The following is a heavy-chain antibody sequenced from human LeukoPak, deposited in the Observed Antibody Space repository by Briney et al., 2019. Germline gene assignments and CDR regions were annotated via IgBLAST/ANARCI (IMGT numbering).Heavy chain of an antibody. V-gene: IGHV4-39*07. CDR3: ARELSYDSSGYSKDY. J-gene: IGHJ4*02. CDR1: GGSISSSSYY. D-gene: IGHD3-22*01. CDR2: IYYSGST. Sequence: SETLSLTCTVSGGSISSSSYYWGWIRQPPGKGLEWIGSIYYSGSTYYNPSLKSRVTISVDTSKNQFSLKLSSVTAADTAVYYCARELSYDSSGYSKDYWGQGTLVTVSS.